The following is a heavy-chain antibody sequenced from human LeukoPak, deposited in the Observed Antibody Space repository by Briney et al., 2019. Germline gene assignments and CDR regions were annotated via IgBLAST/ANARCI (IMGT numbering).Heavy chain of an antibody. CDR3: ARSPYYYDSSGYYY. D-gene: IGHD3-22*01. Sequence: ASVKVSCKASGYTFTGYYMHWVRQAPGQGLEWMGWINPNSGGTNYAQKFQGRVTITRDTSISTAYMELSRLRSDDTAVYYCARSPYYYDSSGYYYWGQGTLVTVSS. V-gene: IGHV1-2*02. CDR2: INPNSGGT. J-gene: IGHJ4*02. CDR1: GYTFTGYY.